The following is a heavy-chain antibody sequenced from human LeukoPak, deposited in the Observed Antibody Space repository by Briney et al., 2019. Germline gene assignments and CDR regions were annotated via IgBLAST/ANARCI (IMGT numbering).Heavy chain of an antibody. CDR3: AKIGRVAYYGSGSSL. V-gene: IGHV3-23*01. CDR2: ISGSGGST. D-gene: IGHD3-10*01. CDR1: GFTFSSDA. J-gene: IGHJ3*01. Sequence: GGSLRLSCAASGFTFSSDAMSWVRQAPGKGLEWVSAISGSGGSTYYADSVKGRFTISRDNSKNTLYLQMNSLRAEDTAVYYCAKIGRVAYYGSGSSLWGQGTMVTVSS.